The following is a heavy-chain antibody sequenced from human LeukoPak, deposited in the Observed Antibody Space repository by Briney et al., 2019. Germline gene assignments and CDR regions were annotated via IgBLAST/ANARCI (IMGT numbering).Heavy chain of an antibody. CDR3: AGRTGVSASLTYPFDY. CDR1: GGSISSGDYY. CDR2: IYFSGST. V-gene: IGHV4-39*01. J-gene: IGHJ4*02. D-gene: IGHD4-23*01. Sequence: SQTLSLTCTVSGGSISSGDYYWGWIRQPPGKGLEWIGSIYFSGSTYYNPSLQSRVTISVDTSRNLFSLKLSSVTAADTAVYYCAGRTGVSASLTYPFDYWGQGTLVTVSS.